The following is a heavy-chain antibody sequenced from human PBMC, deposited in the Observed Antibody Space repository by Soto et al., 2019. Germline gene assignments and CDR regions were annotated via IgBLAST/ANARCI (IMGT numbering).Heavy chain of an antibody. Sequence: PGGSLRLSSAASGFTFSSYAMHWVRQAPGKGLEWVAVISYDGSNKYYADSVKGRFIISRDNSKNTLYLQMNSLRAEDTAVYYCARFGSSSLGVDYWGQGTLVTVSS. CDR2: ISYDGSNK. D-gene: IGHD6-6*01. V-gene: IGHV3-30-3*01. J-gene: IGHJ4*02. CDR1: GFTFSSYA. CDR3: ARFGSSSLGVDY.